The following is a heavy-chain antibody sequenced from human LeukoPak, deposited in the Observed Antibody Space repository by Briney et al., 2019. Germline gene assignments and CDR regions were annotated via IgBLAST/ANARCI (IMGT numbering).Heavy chain of an antibody. CDR2: IYSDNT. CDR3: ARRAGAYSHPYDY. CDR1: GFTVSSNS. J-gene: IGHJ4*02. D-gene: IGHD4/OR15-4a*01. Sequence: GGSLRLSCTVSGFTVSSNSMSWVRRAPGKGLEWVSFIYSDNTHYSDSVKGRLTIQMNSLRAEDTAVYYCARRAGAYSHPYDYWGQGTLVTVSS. V-gene: IGHV3-53*01.